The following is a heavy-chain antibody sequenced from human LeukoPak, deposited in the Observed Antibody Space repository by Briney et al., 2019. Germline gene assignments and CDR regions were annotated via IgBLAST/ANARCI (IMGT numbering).Heavy chain of an antibody. CDR2: IYTSGST. CDR3: ARQGCTNGVCYGFDY. D-gene: IGHD2-8*01. V-gene: IGHV4-4*07. Sequence: SETLSLTCTVSGGSISSYYWSWIRQPAGKGLEWIGRIYTSGSTNYNPSLKSRVTMSVDTSKNQFSLKLSSVTAADTAVYYCARQGCTNGVCYGFDYWGQGTLVTVSS. CDR1: GGSISSYY. J-gene: IGHJ4*02.